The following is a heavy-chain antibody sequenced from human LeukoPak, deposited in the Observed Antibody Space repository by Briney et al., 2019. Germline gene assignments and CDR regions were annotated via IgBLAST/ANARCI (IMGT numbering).Heavy chain of an antibody. CDR1: GGSISSYY. D-gene: IGHD6-19*01. CDR2: IYYSGST. Sequence: SETLSLTCTVSGGSISSYYWSWIRQPPGKGLEWIGYIYYSGSTNYNPSLKSRVTISVDTSKNQFSLKLSPVTAADTAVYYCALSQPFYRSGWYPNSAPFDYWGQGTLVTVSS. CDR3: ALSQPFYRSGWYPNSAPFDY. J-gene: IGHJ4*02. V-gene: IGHV4-59*08.